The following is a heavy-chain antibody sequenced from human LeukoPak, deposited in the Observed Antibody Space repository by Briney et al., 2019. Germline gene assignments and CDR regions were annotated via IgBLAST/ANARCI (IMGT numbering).Heavy chain of an antibody. CDR2: IKQDGSEK. V-gene: IGHV3-7*01. J-gene: IGHJ4*02. CDR1: GFTFSSYW. CDR3: ARDLMDDHVWGSYRPSSYYFDY. D-gene: IGHD3-16*02. Sequence: GGSLRPSCAASGFTFSSYWMSWVRQAPGKGLEWVANIKQDGSEKYYVDSVKGRFTISRDNAKNSLYLQMNSLRAEDTAVYYCARDLMDDHVWGSYRPSSYYFDYWGQGTLVTVSS.